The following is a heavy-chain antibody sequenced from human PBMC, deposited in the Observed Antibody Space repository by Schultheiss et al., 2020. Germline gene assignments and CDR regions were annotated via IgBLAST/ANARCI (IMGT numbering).Heavy chain of an antibody. V-gene: IGHV3-23*01. Sequence: GESLKISCAASGFTFSSYAMSWVRQAPGKGLEWVSAISGSGGSTYYADSLKGRFTISRDNAKNSLYLQMNSLRAEDTALYYCAKDIRYQYYYDSSGAYAAFDYWGQGTLVTVSS. D-gene: IGHD3-22*01. CDR1: GFTFSSYA. J-gene: IGHJ4*02. CDR2: ISGSGGST. CDR3: AKDIRYQYYYDSSGAYAAFDY.